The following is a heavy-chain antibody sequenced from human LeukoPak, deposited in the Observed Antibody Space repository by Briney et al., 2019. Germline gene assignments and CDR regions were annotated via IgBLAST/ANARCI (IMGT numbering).Heavy chain of an antibody. CDR2: IYHSGST. CDR1: GYSISSGYY. D-gene: IGHD3-10*01. Sequence: SETLSLTCTVSGYSISSGYYWGWIRQPPGKGLEWIGSIYHSGSTYYNPSLKSRVTISVDTSKNQFSLKLSSVTAADTAVYYCARDQLLWFGEFPWFDPWGQGTLVTVSS. J-gene: IGHJ5*02. V-gene: IGHV4-38-2*02. CDR3: ARDQLLWFGEFPWFDP.